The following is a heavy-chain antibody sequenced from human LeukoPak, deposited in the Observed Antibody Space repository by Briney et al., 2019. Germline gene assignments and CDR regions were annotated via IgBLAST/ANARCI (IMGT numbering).Heavy chain of an antibody. CDR3: ARGSMYYYYYYMDV. Sequence: GGSLRLSCAASEFSVGSNYMTWVRQAPGKGLEWVSLIYSGGSTYYADSVKGRFTISRDNSKNALYLQMNSLRAEDTAVYYCARGSMYYYYYYMDVWGKGTTVTISS. CDR1: EFSVGSNY. D-gene: IGHD2/OR15-2a*01. J-gene: IGHJ6*03. V-gene: IGHV3-53*01. CDR2: IYSGGST.